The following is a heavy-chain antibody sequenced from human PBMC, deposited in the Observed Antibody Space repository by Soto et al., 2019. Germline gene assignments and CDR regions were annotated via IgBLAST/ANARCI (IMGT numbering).Heavy chain of an antibody. J-gene: IGHJ4*02. Sequence: QVQLVESGGGLVKPGGSLRLSCAASGFTFSDYYMAWIRQAPGEGLEWVSFIRSASSYTDYADSVKGRFTVSRDNAKNSLYLQLNSLRAEDTAMYDCARIQLRYSEGYFDYWGQGTLVTVSS. CDR1: GFTFSDYY. V-gene: IGHV3-11*06. CDR2: IRSASSYT. D-gene: IGHD3-9*01. CDR3: ARIQLRYSEGYFDY.